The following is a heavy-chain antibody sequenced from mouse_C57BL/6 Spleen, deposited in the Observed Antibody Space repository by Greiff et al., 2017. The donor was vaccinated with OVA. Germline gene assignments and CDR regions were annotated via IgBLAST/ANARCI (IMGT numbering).Heavy chain of an antibody. V-gene: IGHV5-17*01. Sequence: DVKLVESGGGLVKPGGSLKLSCAASGFTFSDYGMHWVRQAPEKGLEWVAYISSGSSTIYYADTVKGRFTISRDNAKNTLFLQMTSLRSEDTAMYYCATMITTRRDDWGQGTSVTVSS. CDR2: ISSGSSTI. CDR3: ATMITTRRDD. J-gene: IGHJ4*01. CDR1: GFTFSDYG. D-gene: IGHD2-4*01.